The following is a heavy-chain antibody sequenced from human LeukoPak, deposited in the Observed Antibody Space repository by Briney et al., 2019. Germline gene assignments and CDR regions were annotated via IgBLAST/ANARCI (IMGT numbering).Heavy chain of an antibody. V-gene: IGHV4-31*03. D-gene: IGHD1-26*01. Sequence: PSESLSLTCTVSGGSISSGGYYWSWIRQHPGKGLEWIGYIYYSGSTYYNPSLKSRVTISVDTSKNQFSLKLSSVTAADTAVYYCARGFLAFAVSYGKAYFDYWGQGTLVTVSS. J-gene: IGHJ4*02. CDR1: GGSISSGGYY. CDR2: IYYSGST. CDR3: ARGFLAFAVSYGKAYFDY.